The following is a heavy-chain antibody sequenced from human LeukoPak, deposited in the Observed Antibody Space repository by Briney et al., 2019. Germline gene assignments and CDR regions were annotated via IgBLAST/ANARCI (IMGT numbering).Heavy chain of an antibody. D-gene: IGHD3-3*02. Sequence: PGRSLRLSCAASGFTFSSYGMHWVRQAPGKGLEWVAVMSYDGGDKYYADSVKGRFTISRDNAKNTLYLQMNSLRAEDTAVYYCAKSSLTQFWSDLYYFDYWGQGTLVTVSS. J-gene: IGHJ4*02. V-gene: IGHV3-30-3*02. CDR2: MSYDGGDK. CDR1: GFTFSSYG. CDR3: AKSSLTQFWSDLYYFDY.